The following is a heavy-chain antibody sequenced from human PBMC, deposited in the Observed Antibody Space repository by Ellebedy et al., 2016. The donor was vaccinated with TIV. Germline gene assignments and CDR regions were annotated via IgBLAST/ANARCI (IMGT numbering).Heavy chain of an antibody. J-gene: IGHJ3*02. Sequence: GESLKISCAASGFIFSGYWMHWVRQAPGKGLVWVSRINSDGSDTAYADSVRGRFTISRDNAKNTLYLQMNSLRAEDTAVYYCAAVQYWEAVFDMWGQGTMGTVSS. D-gene: IGHD2-8*02. CDR2: INSDGSDT. CDR1: GFIFSGYW. V-gene: IGHV3-74*01. CDR3: AAVQYWEAVFDM.